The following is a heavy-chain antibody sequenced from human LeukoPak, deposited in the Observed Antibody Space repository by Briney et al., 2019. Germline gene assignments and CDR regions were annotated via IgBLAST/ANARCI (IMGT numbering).Heavy chain of an antibody. CDR1: GYTFTSYD. J-gene: IGHJ4*02. Sequence: ASVKVSCKASGYTFTSYDVNWVRQAPGQRLEWMGWINAGNDNTKYSQKFQGRVTITRDTSASTAYMELSGLRSEDTAVYYCARSLVYSHDTSGYYYFDFWGQGTLVTVSS. CDR3: ARSLVYSHDTSGYYYFDF. CDR2: INAGNDNT. D-gene: IGHD3-22*01. V-gene: IGHV1-3*01.